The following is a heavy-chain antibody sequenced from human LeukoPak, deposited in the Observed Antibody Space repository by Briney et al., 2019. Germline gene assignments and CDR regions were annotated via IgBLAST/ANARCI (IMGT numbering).Heavy chain of an antibody. CDR2: IYYSGST. J-gene: IGHJ4*02. CDR1: SGSFSGYY. Sequence: PSETLSLTCAVYSGSFSGYYWSWIRQPPGKGLEWIGYIYYSGSTNYNPSLKSRVTISVDTSKNQFSLKLSSVTAADTAVYYCARASAASSGWYHFGYWGQGTLVTVSS. D-gene: IGHD6-19*01. V-gene: IGHV4-59*01. CDR3: ARASAASSGWYHFGY.